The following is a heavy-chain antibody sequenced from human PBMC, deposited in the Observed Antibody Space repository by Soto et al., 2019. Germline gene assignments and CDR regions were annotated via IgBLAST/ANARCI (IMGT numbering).Heavy chain of an antibody. D-gene: IGHD2-21*02. V-gene: IGHV5-51*01. Sequence: GGSLKISCQGSGYNFSRYWIGWVRQMPGKGLEWVGINYPGDTEPNYTPSIQGKVTMSTDKSISTACLQWTSLKASDTATYYCVLHNSDCDIGYWGQGTLVTVSS. CDR2: NYPGDTEP. CDR3: VLHNSDCDIGY. J-gene: IGHJ4*02. CDR1: GYNFSRYW.